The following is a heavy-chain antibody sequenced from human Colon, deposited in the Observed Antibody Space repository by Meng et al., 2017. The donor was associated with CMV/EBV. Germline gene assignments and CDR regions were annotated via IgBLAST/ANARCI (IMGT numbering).Heavy chain of an antibody. CDR3: AREVSALIYTSDSAGLYYFDC. V-gene: IGHV4-31*02. J-gene: IGHJ4*02. Sequence: GEYWTWIRRHPGRGLEWIGYSDCSGNTYYNPSLTSRVTLSLDITSNQYSLRLPSVTAADTAVYFCAREVSALIYTSDSAGLYYFDCWGQGTLVTVSS. CDR2: SDCSGNT. D-gene: IGHD2-2*02. CDR1: GEY.